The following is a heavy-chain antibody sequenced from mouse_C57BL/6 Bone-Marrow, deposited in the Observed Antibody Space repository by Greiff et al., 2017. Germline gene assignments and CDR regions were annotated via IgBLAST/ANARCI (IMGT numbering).Heavy chain of an antibody. V-gene: IGHV1-76*01. D-gene: IGHD3-2*02. CDR3: ARSYQGFAY. CDR1: GYTFTDHY. CDR2: IYPGSGNT. Sequence: VMLVESGAELVRPGASVKLSCKASGYTFTDHYINWVKQRPGQGLEWIARIYPGSGNTYYIEKFKGQATLTAEKSSSTTYMQLSSLTSEDSAVYFCARSYQGFAYWGQGTLVTVS. J-gene: IGHJ3*01.